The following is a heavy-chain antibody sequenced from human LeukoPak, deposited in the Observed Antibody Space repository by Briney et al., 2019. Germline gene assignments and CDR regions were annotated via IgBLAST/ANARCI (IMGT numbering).Heavy chain of an antibody. CDR3: AKQLGYCSDGSCYFPY. Sequence: GSLRLSCAASGFTFSSYAMHWVRQAPGKGLEWVSAISNNGGYTYYADSVQGRFTISRDNSKSTLCLQMNSLRVEDTAVYYCAKQLGYCSDGSCYFPYWGQGTLVTVSS. V-gene: IGHV3-23*01. D-gene: IGHD2-15*01. CDR2: ISNNGGYT. J-gene: IGHJ4*02. CDR1: GFTFSSYA.